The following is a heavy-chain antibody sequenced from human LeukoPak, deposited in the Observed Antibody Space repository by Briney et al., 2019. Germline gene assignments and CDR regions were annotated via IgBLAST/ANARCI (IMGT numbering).Heavy chain of an antibody. D-gene: IGHD6-6*01. CDR3: TRDLEYSSSKPDY. Sequence: PGGSLRLSCTASGFTFGDYAMSWFRQAPGKGLEWVGFIRSKAYGGTTEYAASVKGRFTISRDDSKSIAYLQMNSLKTEDTAVYYCTRDLEYSSSKPDYWGQGTLVTVSS. V-gene: IGHV3-49*03. CDR1: GFTFGDYA. J-gene: IGHJ4*02. CDR2: IRSKAYGGTT.